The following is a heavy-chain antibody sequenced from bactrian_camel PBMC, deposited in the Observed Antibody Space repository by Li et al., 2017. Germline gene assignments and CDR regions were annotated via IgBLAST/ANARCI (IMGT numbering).Heavy chain of an antibody. D-gene: IGHD7*01. J-gene: IGHJ4*01. V-gene: IGHV3S6*01. CDR2: ITSLPSLFRAA. CDR1: GITFSGHD. CDR3: VADFLATVIGCTAETKEDFPD. Sequence: HVQLVESGGGLVQPGESLRLSCVASGITFSGHDMSWVRQAPGKEVEWVAGITSLPSLFRAASYADSVKGRFTISRDNAKNTLYLQMNNLRPEDTGMYYCVADFLATVIGCTAETKEDFPDWGQGTQV.